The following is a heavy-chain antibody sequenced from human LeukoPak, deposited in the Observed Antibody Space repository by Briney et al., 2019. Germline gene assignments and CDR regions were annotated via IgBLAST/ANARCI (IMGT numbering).Heavy chain of an antibody. Sequence: HSGGSLRLSCAASGFTFSSYTMSWVRQAPGKGLEWVSAISGSGGSTYYADSVKGRFTISRDNAKNSLYLQMNSLRAEDTAVYYCARDLSDGRFLEWLLYAIDYWGQGTLVTVSP. CDR2: ISGSGGST. V-gene: IGHV3-23*01. J-gene: IGHJ4*02. D-gene: IGHD3-3*01. CDR3: ARDLSDGRFLEWLLYAIDY. CDR1: GFTFSSYT.